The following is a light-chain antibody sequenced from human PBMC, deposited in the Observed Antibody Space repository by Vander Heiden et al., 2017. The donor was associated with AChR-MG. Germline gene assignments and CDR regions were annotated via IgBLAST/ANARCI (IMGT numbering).Light chain of an antibody. CDR1: QSVSSN. Sequence: EIVLTQSSATLSVSPGVRTTLSCRASQSVSSNLAWYQQKPGQAPRLLIDGASTRATGIPARFSGSGSGTEFTLTISSLQSEDFAVYYCQQYNNWPWTFGQGTKVEIK. J-gene: IGKJ1*01. CDR2: GAS. CDR3: QQYNNWPWT. V-gene: IGKV3-15*01.